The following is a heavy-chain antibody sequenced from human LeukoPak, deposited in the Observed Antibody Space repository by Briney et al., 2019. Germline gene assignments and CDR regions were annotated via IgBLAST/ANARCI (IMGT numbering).Heavy chain of an antibody. CDR2: INHSGST. CDR3: AREYSSSSGYFDY. J-gene: IGHJ4*02. D-gene: IGHD6-6*01. Sequence: LSETLSLTCAVYGGSFSGYYWSWIRQPPGKGLEWIGEINHSGSTNYNPSLKSLVTISVDTSKNQFSLKLSSVTAADTAVYYCAREYSSSSGYFDYWGQGTLVTVSS. V-gene: IGHV4-34*01. CDR1: GGSFSGYY.